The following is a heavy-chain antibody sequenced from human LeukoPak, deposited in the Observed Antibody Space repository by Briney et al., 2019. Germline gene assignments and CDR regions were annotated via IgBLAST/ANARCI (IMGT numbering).Heavy chain of an antibody. Sequence: GGSLRLSCAASGFTFSSYSMNWVRQAPGKGLEWVSSISSSSSYIYYADSVKGRFTISRDNAKNSLYLQMNSLRAEDTAVYYCVRDLRIPYDFWSGYFSPRSFNWFDPWGQGTLVTVSS. CDR3: VRDLRIPYDFWSGYFSPRSFNWFDP. J-gene: IGHJ5*02. CDR2: ISSSSSYI. D-gene: IGHD3-3*01. CDR1: GFTFSSYS. V-gene: IGHV3-21*01.